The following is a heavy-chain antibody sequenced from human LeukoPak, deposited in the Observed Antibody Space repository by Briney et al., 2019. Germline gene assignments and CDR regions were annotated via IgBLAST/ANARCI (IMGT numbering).Heavy chain of an antibody. D-gene: IGHD7-27*01. CDR2: IYHSGST. CDR1: GYSISSSYY. J-gene: IGHJ2*01. V-gene: IGHV4-38-2*01. Sequence: SETLTLTCAVSGYSISSSYYWGWIRQPPGQGLERIGRIYHSGSTYYNPSLKRRVTLSGDTSKNQFSLKLSSVTAADTAVYYCARALSGDLWYFDLWGRGTLVTVSS. CDR3: ARALSGDLWYFDL.